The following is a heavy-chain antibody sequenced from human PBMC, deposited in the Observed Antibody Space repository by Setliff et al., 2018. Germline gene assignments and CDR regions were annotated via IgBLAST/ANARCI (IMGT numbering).Heavy chain of an antibody. CDR2: IYYSGST. V-gene: IGHV4-30-4*08. CDR3: ASSPGYSSGWYEG. J-gene: IGHJ4*02. Sequence: SETLSLTCTVSGGSISSGDYYWSWIRQPPGKGLEWIGYIYYSGSTYYNPSLKSRVTISVDTSKNQFSLKLSSVTAADTAVHYCASSPGYSSGWYEGWGQGTLVTVSS. D-gene: IGHD6-19*01. CDR1: GGSISSGDYY.